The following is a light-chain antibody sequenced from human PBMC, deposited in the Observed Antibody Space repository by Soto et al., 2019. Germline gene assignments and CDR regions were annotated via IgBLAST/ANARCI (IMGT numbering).Light chain of an antibody. V-gene: IGKV3-20*01. CDR2: GAS. CDR3: QQYGSSLIT. CDR1: QSVSSSY. Sequence: EIVLTQSPGTLSLSLGERATLSCRASQSVSSSYLAWYQQKPGQAPRLLIYGASSRATGIPDRFSGSGSGTDVTLTISRLEPEDFAVYYCQQYGSSLITFGQGTRLEIK. J-gene: IGKJ5*01.